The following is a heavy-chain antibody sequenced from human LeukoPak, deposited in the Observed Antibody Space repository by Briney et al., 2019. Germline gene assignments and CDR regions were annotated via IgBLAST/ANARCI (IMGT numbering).Heavy chain of an antibody. V-gene: IGHV3-23*01. Sequence: GGSLRLSCAASGFTFSSYAMSWVRQAPGKGLEWVSAISGSGGSTYFADSVKGRFTISRDNSKNTVYLQMNSLRAEGTAIYYCAKAVGSSGYFSRDAFDIWGQGTMVTVSS. CDR2: ISGSGGST. J-gene: IGHJ3*02. CDR1: GFTFSSYA. CDR3: AKAVGSSGYFSRDAFDI. D-gene: IGHD3-22*01.